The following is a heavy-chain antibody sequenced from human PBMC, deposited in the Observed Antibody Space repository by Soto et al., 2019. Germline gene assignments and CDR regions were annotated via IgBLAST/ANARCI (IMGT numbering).Heavy chain of an antibody. CDR2: VSYDGDNE. CDR1: GFTFSNYA. J-gene: IGHJ4*02. D-gene: IGHD3-10*01. CDR3: ATPVYGSDPGSGY. V-gene: IGHV3-30*03. Sequence: PGGSLRLSCAASGFTFSNYAMHWVRQAPGKGLEGVAIVSYDGDNEYYADSVRGRFFISRDNSRNTLYLQTSSLRHEDTAVYYCATPVYGSDPGSGYWGQGPLVTVSS.